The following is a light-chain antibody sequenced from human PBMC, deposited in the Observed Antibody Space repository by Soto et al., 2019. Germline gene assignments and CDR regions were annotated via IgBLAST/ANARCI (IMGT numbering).Light chain of an antibody. CDR2: GAS. CDR1: QSVSNNY. Sequence: EIVLTQSPGTLSLSPGERATLSCRASQSVSNNYLAWYQQKPGQAPRLLIYGASNRATGIPDRFSGRGSGTDFTLTISRLESEDFAVYYCQQYGSSPPGTFGQGTKVDNK. J-gene: IGKJ1*01. CDR3: QQYGSSPPGT. V-gene: IGKV3-20*01.